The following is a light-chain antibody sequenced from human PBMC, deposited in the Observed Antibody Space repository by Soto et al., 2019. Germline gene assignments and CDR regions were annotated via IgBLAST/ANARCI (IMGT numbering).Light chain of an antibody. CDR1: QRVSSD. CDR3: QQYKTWPPET. CDR2: DAS. J-gene: IGKJ1*01. Sequence: EIVMTQSPATLSVSPGERATLSCRASQRVSSDLAWYQQKPGQAPRLLIYDASTRATGIPARFSGSGSGTEFTLSISSLQSEDFAINYCQQYKTWPPETFGQGTKVDIK. V-gene: IGKV3-15*01.